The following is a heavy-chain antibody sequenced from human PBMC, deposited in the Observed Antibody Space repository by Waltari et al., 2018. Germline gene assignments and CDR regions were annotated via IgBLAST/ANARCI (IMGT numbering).Heavy chain of an antibody. CDR3: AREERCSSTSCYYFDY. CDR2: INPSGGST. Sequence: QVQLVQSGAEVKKPGASVKVSCKASGYTFTSYYMHWVRQAPGQGLEGMGIINPSGGSTSYAQKFQGRVTMTRDTSTSTVYMELSSLRSEDTAVYYCAREERCSSTSCYYFDYWGQGTLVTVSS. V-gene: IGHV1-46*01. CDR1: GYTFTSYY. J-gene: IGHJ4*02. D-gene: IGHD2-2*01.